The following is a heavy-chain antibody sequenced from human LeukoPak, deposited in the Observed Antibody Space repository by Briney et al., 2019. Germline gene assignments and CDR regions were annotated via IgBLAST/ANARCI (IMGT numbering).Heavy chain of an antibody. CDR2: ISYDGSNK. D-gene: IGHD4-17*01. CDR1: GFTFNSNA. CDR3: ARPRHDYGDSSLGY. V-gene: IGHV3-30-3*01. Sequence: HPGKSLRLSCEASGFTFNSNAMLWVRQARCKGREWVVVISYDGSNKYYADAVKGRFTISRDNSKNTLYLQMNTLRPEDTAVYCCARPRHDYGDSSLGYWGQGTLVTVSS. J-gene: IGHJ4*02.